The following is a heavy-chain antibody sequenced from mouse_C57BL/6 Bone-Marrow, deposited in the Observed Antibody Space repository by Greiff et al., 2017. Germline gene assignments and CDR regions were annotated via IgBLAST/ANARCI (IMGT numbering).Heavy chain of an antibody. CDR3: ARVWYFDV. CDR1: GFSLTSYG. V-gene: IGHV2-2*01. CDR2: IWSGGST. Sequence: QVQLQQSGPGLVQPSQSLSITCTVSGFSLTSYGVHWVRQSPGKGLEWLGVIWSGGSTDSTAAFISRLSISKDNSKSQVFFKMNSLQADDTTIYYCARVWYFDVWGTGTTVTVSS. J-gene: IGHJ1*03.